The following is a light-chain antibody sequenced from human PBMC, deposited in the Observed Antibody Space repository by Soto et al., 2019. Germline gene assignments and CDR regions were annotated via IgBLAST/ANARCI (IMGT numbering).Light chain of an antibody. Sequence: QSALTQPPSASGSPGQSVTISCTGTSSDVGGYNYVSWYQQHPGKAPKFIIYDVTKRPSGVPDRFSGSKSGNTASLTVSGLQAEDEADYYCISHAGSTTVFGGGTKLTVL. J-gene: IGLJ2*01. CDR3: ISHAGSTTV. V-gene: IGLV2-8*01. CDR2: DVT. CDR1: SSDVGGYNY.